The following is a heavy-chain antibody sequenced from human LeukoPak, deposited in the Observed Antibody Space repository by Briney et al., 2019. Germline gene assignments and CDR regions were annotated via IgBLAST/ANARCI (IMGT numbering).Heavy chain of an antibody. D-gene: IGHD3-10*01. V-gene: IGHV4-30-2*01. Sequence: SQTLSLTCAVSGGSISSGGYSWSWIRQPPGMGLVWIGYIYQSGSTYYNPSLKSRVTVSVDRSKNQFSLKLSSVTAADTAVYYCARDKYSGSGSYLGVSWFDPWGQGTLVTVSS. CDR3: ARDKYSGSGSYLGVSWFDP. J-gene: IGHJ5*02. CDR2: IYQSGST. CDR1: GGSISSGGYS.